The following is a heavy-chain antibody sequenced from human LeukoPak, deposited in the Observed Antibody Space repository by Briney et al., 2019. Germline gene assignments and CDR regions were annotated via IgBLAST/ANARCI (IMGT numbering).Heavy chain of an antibody. D-gene: IGHD3-22*01. CDR1: GFTFNSYG. V-gene: IGHV3-23*01. Sequence: GGSLRLSCAASGFTFNSYGMSWVRQAPGKGLEWVSAISGSGGSTYYADSVKGRFTISRDNSKNTLYLQMNSLRAEDTAVYYCAKVYYDSSGYYYPFDYWGQGTLVTVSS. J-gene: IGHJ4*02. CDR2: ISGSGGST. CDR3: AKVYYDSSGYYYPFDY.